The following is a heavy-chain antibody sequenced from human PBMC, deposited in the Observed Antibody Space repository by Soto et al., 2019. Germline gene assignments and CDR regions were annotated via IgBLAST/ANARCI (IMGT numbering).Heavy chain of an antibody. Sequence: QVQLVQSGAEVKKPGSSVKVSCKASGGTFSSYAISWVRQAPGQGLEWMGGIIPIFGTANYAQKFQGRVTITADESTSTASRGLSSRRAEDTAVYYCARGPPKGVGATTPWDYWGQETLATVS. CDR2: IIPIFGTA. D-gene: IGHD1-26*01. CDR1: GGTFSSYA. V-gene: IGHV1-69*01. CDR3: ARGPPKGVGATTPWDY. J-gene: IGHJ4*02.